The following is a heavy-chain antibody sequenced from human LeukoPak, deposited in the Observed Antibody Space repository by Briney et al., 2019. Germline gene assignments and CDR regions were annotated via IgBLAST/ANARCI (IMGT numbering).Heavy chain of an antibody. Sequence: GGSLPLSCAASGFTVSSNYVSWVRQAPGKGLEWVSVIYSGGSTYYADSLKGRFTISRDNSTNTLYLQMNSLRAEDTAVYYCARGGRPYCINGVCYSSGPWGFNDWGQGTLVTVSS. J-gene: IGHJ4*02. V-gene: IGHV3-53*01. D-gene: IGHD2-8*01. CDR2: IYSGGST. CDR3: ARGGRPYCINGVCYSSGPWGFND. CDR1: GFTVSSNY.